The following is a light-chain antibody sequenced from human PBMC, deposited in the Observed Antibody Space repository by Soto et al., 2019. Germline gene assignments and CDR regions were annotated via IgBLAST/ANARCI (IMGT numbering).Light chain of an antibody. CDR3: CSYAPISTVV. J-gene: IGLJ3*02. CDR1: SSDVGSYNL. CDR2: EDN. V-gene: IGLV2-23*01. Sequence: QSVLTQPASVSGSPGQSITISCTGTSSDVGSYNLVSWYQQHPGKAPKLMIYEDNKRPSGVSNRFSGSKYGNTASLTISGLPAEDEAHYYCCSYAPISTVVFGGGTKLTVL.